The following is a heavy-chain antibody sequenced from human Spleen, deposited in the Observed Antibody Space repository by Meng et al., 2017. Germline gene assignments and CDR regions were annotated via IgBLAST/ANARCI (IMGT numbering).Heavy chain of an antibody. Sequence: SETLSLTCTVSGGSISSGGYYWSWIRQHPGKGLEWIGYIYYSGSTYYNPSLKSRVTISVDTSKNQFSLKLSSVTAADTAVYYCARVGYCSSTSCYLGWFDPWGQGTLVIVSS. CDR1: GGSISSGGYY. J-gene: IGHJ5*02. V-gene: IGHV4-31*03. CDR2: IYYSGST. D-gene: IGHD2-2*01. CDR3: ARVGYCSSTSCYLGWFDP.